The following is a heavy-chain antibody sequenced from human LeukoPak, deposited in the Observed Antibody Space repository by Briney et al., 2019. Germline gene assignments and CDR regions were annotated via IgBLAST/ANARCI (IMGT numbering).Heavy chain of an antibody. D-gene: IGHD3-10*01. CDR2: FDPEDGET. V-gene: IGHV1-24*01. CDR3: ATVDGDWFDP. Sequence: GASVKVSCKASGYSFTAYVISWVRQAPGQGLEWMGGFDPEDGETIYAQKFQGRVTMTEDTSTDTAYMELSSLRSEDTAVYYCATVDGDWFDPWGQGTLVTVSS. CDR1: GYSFTAYV. J-gene: IGHJ5*02.